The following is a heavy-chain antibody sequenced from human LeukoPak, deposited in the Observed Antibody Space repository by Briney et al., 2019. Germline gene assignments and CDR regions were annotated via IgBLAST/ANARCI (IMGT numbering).Heavy chain of an antibody. D-gene: IGHD1-14*01. CDR3: ARDRGNLQH. Sequence: PSETLSLTCTVSGGSISSYYWSWIRQPPGKGLEWIGYIYYSGSTNYNPSLKSRVTISVDTSKNQFSLKLSSVAAADTAVYYCARDRGNLQHWGQGTLLTVSS. V-gene: IGHV4-59*01. CDR1: GGSISSYY. J-gene: IGHJ1*01. CDR2: IYYSGST.